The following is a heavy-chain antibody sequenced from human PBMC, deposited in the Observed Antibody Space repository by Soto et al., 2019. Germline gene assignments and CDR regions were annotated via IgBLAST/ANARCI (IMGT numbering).Heavy chain of an antibody. CDR1: GFTFSDYY. J-gene: IGHJ6*03. CDR3: ARTMVRGVMTLQHYYYMDV. D-gene: IGHD3-10*01. Sequence: QVQLVESGGGLVKPGGSLTLSCAASGFTFSDYYMSWIRQAPGKGLEWVSYISSSGSTIYYADSVKGRFTISRDNAKNPLYRQINSLRAEDTAVYYCARTMVRGVMTLQHYYYMDVWGKGTTVTVSS. CDR2: ISSSGSTI. V-gene: IGHV3-11*01.